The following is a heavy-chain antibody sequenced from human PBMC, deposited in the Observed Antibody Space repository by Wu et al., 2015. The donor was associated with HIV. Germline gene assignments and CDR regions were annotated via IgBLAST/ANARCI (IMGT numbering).Heavy chain of an antibody. CDR2: IIPLFGSA. CDR3: ASGREDTGTLD. D-gene: IGHD1-26*01. CDR1: GGTFSSFS. Sequence: QVHLVQSGAEVKKPGSSVKVSCKASGGTFSSFSVSWVRQAPGQGLEWMGGIIPLFGSAHSAQKFQDRVTITADESTSTAYMELSSLRSEDTAVYYCASGREDTGTLDWGQGNAGHRLL. V-gene: IGHV1-69*12. J-gene: IGHJ4*02.